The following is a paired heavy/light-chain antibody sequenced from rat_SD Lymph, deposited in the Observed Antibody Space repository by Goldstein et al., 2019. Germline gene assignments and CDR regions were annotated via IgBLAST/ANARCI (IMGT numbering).Heavy chain of an antibody. CDR1: GFTFSNYG. CDR3: ARHWESPY. CDR2: ISSGSSYI. V-gene: IGHV5-34*01. D-gene: IGHD5-1*01. J-gene: IGHJ2*01. Sequence: EVQLVESGGGLVQPGRSLKLSCVASGFTFSNYGMNWIRQAPGKGLEWVAYISSGSSYIYYAETVKGRFTISRDNAKNTLYLQMTSLRSEDTALYYCARHWESPYWGQGVMVTVSS.
Light chain of an antibody. CDR2: YAT. Sequence: DIQVTQSPSSLLASLGERVTITCQTSQSISNNLNWYQQKPGQAPMLLIYYATSLQTGMTSRFSGQYSGRSFTLTITSLEPEDIANYFCLQHYSAPYTFGAGTKLELK. CDR1: QSISNN. J-gene: IGKJ2-3*01. CDR3: LQHYSAPYT. V-gene: IGKV22S4*01.